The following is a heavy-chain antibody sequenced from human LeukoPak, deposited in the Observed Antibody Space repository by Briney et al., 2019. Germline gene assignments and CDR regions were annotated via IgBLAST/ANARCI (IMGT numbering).Heavy chain of an antibody. CDR3: ARGARGVSGYYFDF. V-gene: IGHV3-20*04. D-gene: IGHD3-10*01. CDR1: GFTFDDYG. Sequence: GGSLRLSCAASGFTFDDYGMSWVRQAPGKGLEWVSGINRNGGSTGYADSVKGRFTISRDNAKNSLYLQMNSLRAEDTALYYCARGARGVSGYYFDFWGQGTLVTVSS. J-gene: IGHJ4*02. CDR2: INRNGGST.